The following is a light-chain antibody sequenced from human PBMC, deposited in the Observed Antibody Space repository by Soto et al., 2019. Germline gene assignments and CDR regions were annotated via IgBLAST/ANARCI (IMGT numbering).Light chain of an antibody. Sequence: EIVFTQSPCXLXLSXLXXXTLSCRASQSVSNNYLAWYQQKPGQAPRLLIYGASNRATGIPDRFSGSGSGTDFTLTISRLEPEDFAVYYCQQYGSSGTFGQGTKVDIK. CDR1: QSVSNNY. CDR3: QQYGSSGT. V-gene: IGKV3-20*01. J-gene: IGKJ1*01. CDR2: GAS.